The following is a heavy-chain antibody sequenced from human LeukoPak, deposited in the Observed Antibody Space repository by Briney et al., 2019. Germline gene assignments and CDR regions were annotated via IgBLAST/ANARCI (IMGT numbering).Heavy chain of an antibody. V-gene: IGHV1-69*05. D-gene: IGHD2-21*01. CDR1: GGTFSSYA. CDR3: AREGDVYYFDY. Sequence: ASVKVSCKASGGTFSSYAISWVRQAPGQGLEWMGGIIPIFGTANYAQKFQGRVTMTRDTSISTAYMELSRLRSDDTAVYYCAREGDVYYFDYWGQGTLVTVSS. J-gene: IGHJ4*02. CDR2: IIPIFGTA.